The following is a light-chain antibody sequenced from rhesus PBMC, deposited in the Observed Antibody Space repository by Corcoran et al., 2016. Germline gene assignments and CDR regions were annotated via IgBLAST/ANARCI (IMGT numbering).Light chain of an antibody. J-gene: IGKJ1*01. CDR3: LQYNSDPWT. CDR2: KAS. Sequence: DIQMTQSPSSLSASVGDRVTITCRASQGISTYLNWYQQKPGKAPKRLIYKASSLESGVPSRFSVSGSGQDFTLTISSLQPEDVATYYCLQYNSDPWTFGQGTKVEIK. V-gene: IGKV1-43*02. CDR1: QGISTY.